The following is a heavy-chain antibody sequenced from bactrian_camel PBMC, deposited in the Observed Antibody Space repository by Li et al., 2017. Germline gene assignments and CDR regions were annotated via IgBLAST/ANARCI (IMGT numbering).Heavy chain of an antibody. CDR2: IYIRGGRT. CDR1: GVTRSTTC. CDR3: AAEPRYLANRRRLSESYYRY. D-gene: IGHD1*01. J-gene: IGHJ4*01. Sequence: HVQLVESGGGSVQAGGSLRLSCSASGVTRSTTCMGWYRQAPGKEREALATIYIRGGRTGYADSVKARFTIPKDSAKDTLYLQMNSLKPEDTAMYYCAAEPRYLANRRRLSESYYRYWGQGTQVTVS. V-gene: IGHV3S53*01.